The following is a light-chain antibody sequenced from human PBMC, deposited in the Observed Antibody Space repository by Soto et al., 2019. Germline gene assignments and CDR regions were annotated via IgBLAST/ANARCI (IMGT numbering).Light chain of an antibody. V-gene: IGKV3-15*01. CDR2: RIF. Sequence: IVMTQSPCTVSLFPGETFAVSCLASQSVSGYLDWFHQKPGQAPRLVLLRIFTRAIGVPARFSGSGSETEFTLTISGLQSEDSGVYYCLQHYSWPWTFGQGTKVDI. J-gene: IGKJ1*01. CDR3: LQHYSWPWT. CDR1: QSVSGY.